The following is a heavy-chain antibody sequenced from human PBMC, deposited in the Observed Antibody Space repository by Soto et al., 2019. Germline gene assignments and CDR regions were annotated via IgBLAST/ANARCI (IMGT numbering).Heavy chain of an antibody. CDR2: FYYSGST. Sequence: QVQLQESGPGLVKPSQTLSLTCTVSGGSISSGGYYWSWIRQHPGKGLEWIGYFYYSGSTYYNPSLKSRVTISVDTSKNQFSLMLSSVTAADTAVYYCARSDSNNWFDPWGQGTLVTVSS. J-gene: IGHJ5*02. CDR1: GGSISSGGYY. CDR3: ARSDSNNWFDP. D-gene: IGHD4-4*01. V-gene: IGHV4-31*03.